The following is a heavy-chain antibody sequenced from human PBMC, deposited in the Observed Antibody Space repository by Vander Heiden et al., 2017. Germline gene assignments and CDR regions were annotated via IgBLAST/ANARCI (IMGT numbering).Heavy chain of an antibody. D-gene: IGHD6-13*01. Sequence: EVQLLESGGGLVQPGGSLRLSCAASGFTFSRYAMSWVRQAPGKGREWVSAISGSGGSTYYADSVKGRFTISRDNSKNTLYLQMNSLRAEDTAVYYCAKGGAAAPESYYYGMDVWGQGTTVTVSS. CDR2: ISGSGGST. V-gene: IGHV3-23*01. J-gene: IGHJ6*02. CDR1: GFTFSRYA. CDR3: AKGGAAAPESYYYGMDV.